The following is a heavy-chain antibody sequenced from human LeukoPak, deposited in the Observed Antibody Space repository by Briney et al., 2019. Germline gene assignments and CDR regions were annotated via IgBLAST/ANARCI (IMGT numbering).Heavy chain of an antibody. V-gene: IGHV4-59*11. J-gene: IGHJ5*02. CDR2: IYYSGST. CDR3: AREAYIGNWFDP. CDR1: GGSISSHC. Sequence: PSETLSLTCTVSGGSISSHCWSWIRQPPGKGLEWIGYIYYSGSTNYNPSLKSRVTISVDTSKNQFSLKLSSVTAADTAVYYCAREAYIGNWFDPWGQGTLVTVSS. D-gene: IGHD1-26*01.